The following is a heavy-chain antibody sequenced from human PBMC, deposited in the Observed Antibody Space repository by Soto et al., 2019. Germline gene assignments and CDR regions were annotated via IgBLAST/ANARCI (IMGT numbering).Heavy chain of an antibody. J-gene: IGHJ6*02. CDR2: IWYDGSNK. CDR3: ARDGAYYYDSSGYTDYYYYGMDV. CDR1: GFTFSSYG. Sequence: GGSLRLSCAASGFTFSSYGMHWVRQAPGKGLEWVAVIWYDGSNKYYADSVKGRFTISRDNSKNTLYLQMNSLRAEDTAVYYCARDGAYYYDSSGYTDYYYYGMDVWGQGTTVTVSS. V-gene: IGHV3-33*01. D-gene: IGHD3-22*01.